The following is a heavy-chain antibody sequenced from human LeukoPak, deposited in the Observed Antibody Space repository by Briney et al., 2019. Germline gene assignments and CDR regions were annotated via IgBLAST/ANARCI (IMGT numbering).Heavy chain of an antibody. CDR2: INHSGST. Sequence: ASETLSLTCAVYGGSFSGYYWSWIRQPPGKGLEWIGEINHSGSTNYNPSLKSRVTISVDTSKNQFSLKLSSVTAADTAVYYCARWGPRYSSSWYRTTTDAFDIWGQGTMVTVSS. CDR1: GGSFSGYY. J-gene: IGHJ3*02. V-gene: IGHV4-34*01. D-gene: IGHD6-13*01. CDR3: ARWGPRYSSSWYRTTTDAFDI.